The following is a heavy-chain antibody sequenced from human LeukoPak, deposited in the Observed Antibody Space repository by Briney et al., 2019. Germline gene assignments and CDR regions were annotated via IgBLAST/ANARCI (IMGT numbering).Heavy chain of an antibody. CDR3: ARGPFDY. V-gene: IGHV4-59*01. Sequence: PSETLSLTCTVSGGSISSYYWSWIRQPPGKGLEWIGYIYYSGSTNYSPSLKSRVTISVDTSKNQFSLKLSSVTAADTAVYYCARGPFDYWGQGTLVTVSS. J-gene: IGHJ4*02. CDR1: GGSISSYY. CDR2: IYYSGST.